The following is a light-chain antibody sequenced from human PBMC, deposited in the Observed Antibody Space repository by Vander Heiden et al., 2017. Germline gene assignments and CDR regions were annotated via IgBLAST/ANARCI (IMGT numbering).Light chain of an antibody. CDR1: QSVSSSY. CDR3: QQYGSSPQVF. J-gene: IGKJ4*01. V-gene: IGKV3-20*01. Sequence: EIVLTQSPGTLSLSPGERAPLSCRASQSVSSSYLAWYQQKPGQAPRLLIYGASSRATGIPDRFSGSGSGTDFTLTISRLEPEDFAVYYCQQYGSSPQVFFGGGTKVEIK. CDR2: GAS.